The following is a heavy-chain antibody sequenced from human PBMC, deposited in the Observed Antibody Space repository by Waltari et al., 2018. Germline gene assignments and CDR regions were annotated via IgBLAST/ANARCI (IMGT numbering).Heavy chain of an antibody. Sequence: QVQLQQWGAGLLKPSETLSLTCAVYGGSFSGYYWSWIRQPPGKGLEWIGEINHSGSTNYNPSLKSRVTISVDTSKNQFSLRPSSVTAADTAVYYCARITTVTTSAFDIWGQGTMVTVSS. CDR1: GGSFSGYY. D-gene: IGHD4-17*01. J-gene: IGHJ3*02. V-gene: IGHV4-34*01. CDR3: ARITTVTTSAFDI. CDR2: INHSGST.